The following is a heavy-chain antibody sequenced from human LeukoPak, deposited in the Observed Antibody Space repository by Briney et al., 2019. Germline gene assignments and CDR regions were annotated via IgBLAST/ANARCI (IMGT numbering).Heavy chain of an antibody. V-gene: IGHV1-2*02. D-gene: IGHD3-22*01. J-gene: IGHJ4*02. CDR1: GCTFTGYY. Sequence: ASVKVSCKASGCTFTGYYMHWVRQAPGQGLEWMGWINPNSGGTNYAQKFQGRVTMTTDTSISTAYMELSRLRSDDTAVYYCARDMADSSGYYYEGWDYWGQGTLVTVSS. CDR2: INPNSGGT. CDR3: ARDMADSSGYYYEGWDY.